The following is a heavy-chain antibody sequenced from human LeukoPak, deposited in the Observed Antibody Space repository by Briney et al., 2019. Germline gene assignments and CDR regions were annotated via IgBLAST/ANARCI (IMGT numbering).Heavy chain of an antibody. CDR1: GGTFSSYA. Sequence: ASVKVSCKASGGTFSSYAISWVRQAPGQGLEWMGRIIPILGIANYAQKFQGRVTITAGKSTSTAYMELSSLRSEDTAVYYCARDLYYYDSSGYDGYWGQGTLVTVSS. CDR3: ARDLYYYDSSGYDGY. V-gene: IGHV1-69*04. D-gene: IGHD3-22*01. J-gene: IGHJ4*02. CDR2: IIPILGIA.